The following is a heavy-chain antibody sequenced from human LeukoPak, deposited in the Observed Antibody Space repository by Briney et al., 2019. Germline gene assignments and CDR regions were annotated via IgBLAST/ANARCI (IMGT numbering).Heavy chain of an antibody. J-gene: IGHJ4*02. V-gene: IGHV3-33*01. CDR3: ARERGRTSVYDY. D-gene: IGHD3-16*01. CDR1: GFTFSSYG. Sequence: GGSLRLSCAASGFTFSSYGMHWVRQAPGKGLEWVAVTWYDGSNKYYADSVKGRFTISRDNSKNTLYLQMNSLRAEDTAVYYCARERGRTSVYDYWGQGTLVTVSS. CDR2: TWYDGSNK.